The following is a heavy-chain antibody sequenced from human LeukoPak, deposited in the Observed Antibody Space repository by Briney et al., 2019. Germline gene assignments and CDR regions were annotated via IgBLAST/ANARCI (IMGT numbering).Heavy chain of an antibody. J-gene: IGHJ3*02. CDR3: ARDTLGYCSGGSCYFDDAFDI. D-gene: IGHD2-15*01. V-gene: IGHV1-46*01. Sequence: ASVKVSCKASGYTFTSYYMHWVRQAPGQGPEWMGIINPSGGSTSYAQKFQGRVTMTRDTSTSTVYMELSSLRSEDTAVYYCARDTLGYCSGGSCYFDDAFDIWGQGTMVTVSS. CDR2: INPSGGST. CDR1: GYTFTSYY.